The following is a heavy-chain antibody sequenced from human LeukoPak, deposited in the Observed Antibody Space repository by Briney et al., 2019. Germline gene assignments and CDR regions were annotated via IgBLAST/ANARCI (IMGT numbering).Heavy chain of an antibody. Sequence: GGSLRLSCAASGFTFSSYWMHWVRQAPGKGLVWVSHINSDGSSTSYADSVKGRFTISRDNAKNTLYLQMNSLRAEDTAVYYCARSMVTIPIPGGYWGQGTLVTVSS. V-gene: IGHV3-74*01. CDR1: GFTFSSYW. J-gene: IGHJ4*02. CDR3: ARSMVTIPIPGGY. CDR2: INSDGSST. D-gene: IGHD5-24*01.